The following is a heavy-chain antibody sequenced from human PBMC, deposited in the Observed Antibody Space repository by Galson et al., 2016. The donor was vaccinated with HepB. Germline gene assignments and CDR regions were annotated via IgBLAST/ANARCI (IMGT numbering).Heavy chain of an antibody. D-gene: IGHD3-16*02. J-gene: IGHJ4*02. Sequence: SLRLSCADSGFTFSNAWMSWVRQAPGKGLEWVGRIKSKTDGGTTDYAAPVKGRFTISRDDSKSTVYLQMNSLETDDTAVYFCTTDYGYAWGSYRLGYWGQGTLVTVSS. CDR3: TTDYGYAWGSYRLGY. CDR1: GFTFSNAW. CDR2: IKSKTDGGTT. V-gene: IGHV3-15*01.